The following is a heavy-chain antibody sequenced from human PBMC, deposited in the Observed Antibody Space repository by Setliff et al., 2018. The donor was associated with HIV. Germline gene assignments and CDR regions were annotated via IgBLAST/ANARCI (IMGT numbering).Heavy chain of an antibody. D-gene: IGHD5-12*01. J-gene: IGHJ4*02. CDR3: ARGSGHSGFDLNFDY. V-gene: IGHV4-59*01. CDR2: IHDGGSI. CDR1: GGSMNTFY. Sequence: SETLSLTCTVSGGSMNTFYWSWIRQSPGKGLEWIGYIHDGGSITYNPSLRSPAAISLDTSKKQFSLMLTAVTPADTAVYYCARGSGHSGFDLNFDYWGRGTLVTVSS.